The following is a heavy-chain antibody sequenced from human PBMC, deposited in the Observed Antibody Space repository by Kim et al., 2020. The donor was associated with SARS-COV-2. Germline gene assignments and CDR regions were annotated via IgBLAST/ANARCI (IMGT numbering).Heavy chain of an antibody. CDR3: ARDLSIMLKAFDF. CDR2: INYSGST. Sequence: SESLSLTCTVSGGSISSGGFYWSWIPQHQGKGLEWTRYINYSGSTYYDSSLKSRVTISVDTPNKQFSLKLSSVTAANTAWYYFARDLSIMLKAFDFLG. V-gene: IGHV4-31*03. D-gene: IGHD2-8*01. J-gene: IGHJ3*01. CDR1: GGSISSGGFY.